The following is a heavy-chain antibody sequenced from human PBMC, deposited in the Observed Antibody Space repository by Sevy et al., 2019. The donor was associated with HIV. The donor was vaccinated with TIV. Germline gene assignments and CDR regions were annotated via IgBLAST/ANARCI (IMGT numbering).Heavy chain of an antibody. J-gene: IGHJ4*02. Sequence: GGSLRLSCTASGFTFGDYAMSWFRQAPGKGLEWVGFIRSKAYGGTTEYAASVKGRFTISRDDSKSIAYLQMNSLKTEDTAVYYCNRGALVAAAGNLFDYWGQGTLVTVSS. CDR2: IRSKAYGGTT. CDR1: GFTFGDYA. CDR3: NRGALVAAAGNLFDY. D-gene: IGHD6-13*01. V-gene: IGHV3-49*03.